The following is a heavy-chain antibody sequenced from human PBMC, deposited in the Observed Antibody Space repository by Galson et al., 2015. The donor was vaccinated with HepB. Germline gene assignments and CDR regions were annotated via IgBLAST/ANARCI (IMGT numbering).Heavy chain of an antibody. V-gene: IGHV1-18*04. CDR2: ISAYNGNT. CDR1: GYTFTSYG. Sequence: SVKVSCKASGYTFTSYGISWVRQAPGQGLEWMGWISAYNGNTNYAQKLQGRVTMTTDTSTSTAYMELRSLRSDDTAVYYCASGLRPTYYYGMDVWGQGTTVTVSS. J-gene: IGHJ6*02. CDR3: ASGLRPTYYYGMDV.